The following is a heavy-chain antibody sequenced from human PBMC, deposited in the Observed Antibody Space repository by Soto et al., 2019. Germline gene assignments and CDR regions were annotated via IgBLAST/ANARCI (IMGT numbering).Heavy chain of an antibody. CDR2: ISGSGGVT. V-gene: IGHV3-23*01. J-gene: IGHJ4*02. CDR3: VRGLDSVDY. D-gene: IGHD3-9*01. CDR1: GFTFSTYA. Sequence: EVQLLESGGGLIQPGGSLRLSCAVSGFTFSTYAMSWVRQAPGKGLEWVSAISGSGGVTYYVDSVKGRFTISRDNSKNTLYLQINSLRAEDTDLYYCVRGLDSVDYWGQGTLVTVSS.